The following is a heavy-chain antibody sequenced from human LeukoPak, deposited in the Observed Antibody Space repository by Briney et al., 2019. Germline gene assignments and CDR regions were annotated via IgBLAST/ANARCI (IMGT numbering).Heavy chain of an antibody. CDR1: GFTFSTYG. D-gene: IGHD6-19*01. CDR2: ISYDGFNP. V-gene: IGHV3-30*18. J-gene: IGHJ4*02. CDR3: AKVKNMYSSGSYYFDY. Sequence: GGSLRLSCAASGFTFSTYGMHWVRQAPGKGLEWVAVISYDGFNPYYADSVKGRFTISRDNSKNTLWLQMNSLRAEDTAVYYCAKVKNMYSSGSYYFDYWGQGTLVTVSS.